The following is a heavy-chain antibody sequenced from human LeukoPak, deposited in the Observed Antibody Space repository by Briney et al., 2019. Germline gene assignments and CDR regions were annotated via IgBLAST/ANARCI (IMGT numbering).Heavy chain of an antibody. CDR2: ISYDGSDK. J-gene: IGHJ4*02. Sequence: IISYDGSDKFYADSVKGRFTVSRDNSKNTLYLQMNSLRAEDTAIYYCARDGYSSGWGEVKDWGQGTLVTVSS. D-gene: IGHD6-19*01. CDR3: ARDGYSSGWGEVKD. V-gene: IGHV3-30-3*01.